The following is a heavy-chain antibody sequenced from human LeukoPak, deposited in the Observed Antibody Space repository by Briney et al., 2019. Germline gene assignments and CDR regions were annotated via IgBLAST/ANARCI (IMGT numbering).Heavy chain of an antibody. CDR2: ISYDGSNK. D-gene: IGHD2-15*01. Sequence: GGSLRLSCAASGFTFSSYGMHWVRQAPGKGLEWVAVISYDGSNKYYVDSVKGRFTISRDNSKNTLYLQMNSLRAEDTAVYYCAKFISYCSGGSCFWSQGTLVTVSS. V-gene: IGHV3-30*18. CDR3: AKFISYCSGGSCF. CDR1: GFTFSSYG. J-gene: IGHJ4*02.